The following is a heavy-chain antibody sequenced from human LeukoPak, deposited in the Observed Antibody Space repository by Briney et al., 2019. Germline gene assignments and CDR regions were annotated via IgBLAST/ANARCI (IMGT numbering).Heavy chain of an antibody. J-gene: IGHJ4*02. CDR3: ARRRDGYNYSPFDY. D-gene: IGHD5-24*01. CDR1: GGSISSRSYY. CDR2: IYYSGST. Sequence: SETLSLTCTVTGGSISSRSYYWGWIRQPPGKGLEWIGSIYYSGSTYYNPSLESRVTISVDTSKNQFSLKLSSVTAADTAVYYCARRRDGYNYSPFDYWGQGTLVTVSS. V-gene: IGHV4-39*01.